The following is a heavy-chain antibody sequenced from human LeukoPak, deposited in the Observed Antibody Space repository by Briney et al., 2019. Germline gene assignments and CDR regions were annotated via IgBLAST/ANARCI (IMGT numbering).Heavy chain of an antibody. J-gene: IGHJ5*02. V-gene: IGHV4-59*12. Sequence: SETLSLTCTVSGGSISSYYWSWIRQPPGKGLEWIGYIYYSGSTNYNLSLKSRVTISVDTSKNQFSLKLSSVTAADTAVYYCARVTPPYSSSCYGTWGQGTLVTVSS. CDR3: ARVTPPYSSSCYGT. D-gene: IGHD6-13*01. CDR2: IYYSGST. CDR1: GGSISSYY.